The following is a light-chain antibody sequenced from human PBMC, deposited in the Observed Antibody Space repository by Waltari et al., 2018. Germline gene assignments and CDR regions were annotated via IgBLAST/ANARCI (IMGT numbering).Light chain of an antibody. J-gene: IGKJ4*01. V-gene: IGKV1-39*01. CDR2: TAS. CDR1: ETIRIY. CDR3: QQSYSIPLT. Sequence: DIQMNQSPSSLPASVGDRVTLTCRASETIRIYLNWYQQKPGKAPKLLINTASRVQSGVPSRFSGSGSGTDFTLTISTLQHEDFATYYCQQSYSIPLTFGGGTKVEIK.